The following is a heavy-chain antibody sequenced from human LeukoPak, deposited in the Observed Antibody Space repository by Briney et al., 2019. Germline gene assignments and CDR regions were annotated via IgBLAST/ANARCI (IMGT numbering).Heavy chain of an antibody. CDR3: ARVPLRPGTSGLGFLDY. J-gene: IGHJ4*02. Sequence: SETLSLTCTVSSGSISSYFWSWIRQPPGKGLEWIAYMHYSGDTNYNPSLKSRVTISVDTSKNQFSLKLNSVTAADTAVYYCARVPLRPGTSGLGFLDYWGQGTLVTVSS. CDR1: SGSISSYF. V-gene: IGHV4-59*01. D-gene: IGHD3-16*01. CDR2: MHYSGDT.